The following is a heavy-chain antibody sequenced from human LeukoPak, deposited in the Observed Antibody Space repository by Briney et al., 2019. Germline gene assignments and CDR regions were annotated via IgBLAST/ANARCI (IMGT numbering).Heavy chain of an antibody. J-gene: IGHJ5*02. Sequence: DPSQTLSLNCAVSGGSISSGGYSWSWIRQPPGKGLEWIGYIYHSGSTYYNPSLNSRVTISVDRSKNQFSLKLSSVTAADTAVYYCASSETGWFDPWGQGTLVTVSS. CDR3: ASSETGWFDP. D-gene: IGHD1-1*01. V-gene: IGHV4-30-2*01. CDR1: GGSISSGGYS. CDR2: IYHSGST.